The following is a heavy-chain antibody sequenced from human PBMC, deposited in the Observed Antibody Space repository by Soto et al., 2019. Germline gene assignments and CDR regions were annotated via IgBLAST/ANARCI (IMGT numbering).Heavy chain of an antibody. V-gene: IGHV1-8*01. D-gene: IGHD6-13*01. CDR1: GYTFTSYD. CDR3: ATESQKQQLGYYYYYMDV. Sequence: SVKVSCKASGYTFTSYDINWVRQATGQGLEWMGWMNPNSGNTGYAQKFQGRVTMTRNTSISTAYMELSSLRSEGTAVYYCATESQKQQLGYYYYYMDVWGKGTTVTVSS. CDR2: MNPNSGNT. J-gene: IGHJ6*03.